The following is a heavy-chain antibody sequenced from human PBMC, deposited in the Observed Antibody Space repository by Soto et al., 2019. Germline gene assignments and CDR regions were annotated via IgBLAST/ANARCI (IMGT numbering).Heavy chain of an antibody. Sequence: GESLKYSCQGSGYRIINYWLSCVRQIPGKGLARRGRMDGSESYAIYSPSIQGHVTISAEKSINTAYLQWSSLKAWDTDMYYLARRSRSSGWSPIDYWGQATLVKVAS. J-gene: IGHJ4*02. V-gene: IGHV5-10-1*01. CDR1: GYRIINYW. D-gene: IGHD6-19*01. CDR3: ARRSRSSGWSPIDY. CDR2: MDGSESYA.